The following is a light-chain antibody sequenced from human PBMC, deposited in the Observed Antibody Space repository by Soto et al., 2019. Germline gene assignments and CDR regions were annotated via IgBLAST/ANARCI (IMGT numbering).Light chain of an antibody. V-gene: IGKV1-27*01. CDR1: QDINNY. Sequence: DIQMTQSPSSLSASVGDRVTITCRASQDINNYLAWYQVQPGKGPKLLIYAASTFQSGVPSRFSGSGSGTDFTLTISSLQPEDVATYSGQKYNNAPRTFGQGTNVVI. CDR3: QKYNNAPRT. J-gene: IGKJ1*01. CDR2: AAS.